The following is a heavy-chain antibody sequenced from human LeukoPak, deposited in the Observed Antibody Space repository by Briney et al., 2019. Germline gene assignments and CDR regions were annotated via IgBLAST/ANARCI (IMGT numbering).Heavy chain of an antibody. CDR1: GGTFSSYA. J-gene: IGHJ4*02. CDR2: IIPIFGTA. CDR3: ARDHSSNWYGGLPFDY. D-gene: IGHD6-13*01. V-gene: IGHV1-69*05. Sequence: SVKVSCKASGGTFSSYAISWVRQAPGQGLEWMGTIIPIFGTANYAQKFQGRVTITTDESTSTAYMELSSLRSEDTAVYYCARDHSSNWYGGLPFDYWGQGTLVTVSS.